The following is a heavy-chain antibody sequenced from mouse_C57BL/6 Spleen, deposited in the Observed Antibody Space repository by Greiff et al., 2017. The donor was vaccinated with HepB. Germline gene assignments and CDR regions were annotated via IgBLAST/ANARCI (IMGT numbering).Heavy chain of an antibody. CDR1: GYTFTSYW. Sequence: VQLQQPGAELVKPGASVKLSCKASGYTFTSYWMQWVKQRPGQGLEWIGEIDPSDSYTNYNQKFKGKATLTVDTSSSTAYMQLSSLTSEDSAVYYCARKGILDFPSYWYFDVWGTGTTVTVSS. D-gene: IGHD2-10*02. CDR2: IDPSDSYT. V-gene: IGHV1-50*01. CDR3: ARKGILDFPSYWYFDV. J-gene: IGHJ1*03.